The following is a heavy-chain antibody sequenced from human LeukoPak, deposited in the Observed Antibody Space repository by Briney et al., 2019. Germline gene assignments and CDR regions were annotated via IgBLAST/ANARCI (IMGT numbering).Heavy chain of an antibody. CDR3: SRGLGSYSTTWYPPLRH. CDR1: GFTFSTHD. V-gene: IGHV1-8*01. D-gene: IGHD2/OR15-2a*01. J-gene: IGHJ4*02. Sequence: GASVKVSCTTSGFTFSTHDINWVRQATGQGLEWMGWMNPGGGDTGYAQRFQGRVTITRDNSTNTAYMELSSLRSEDTAVYYCSRGLGSYSTTWYPPLRHWGQGTLVTVPS. CDR2: MNPGGGDT.